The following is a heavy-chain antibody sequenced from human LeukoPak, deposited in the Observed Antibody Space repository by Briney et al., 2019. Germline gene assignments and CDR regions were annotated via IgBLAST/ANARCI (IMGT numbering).Heavy chain of an antibody. CDR3: ARGSRFDY. CDR2: INQRGSEE. Sequence: GGSLRLSCAASGIAFSPYWMNWVRQAPGRGLEWVATINQRGSEEYYVDSVKGRFTISRDNAKKSSDLQMTNLTAEDTAVYFCARGSRFDYWGQGAPVTVSS. V-gene: IGHV3-7*01. J-gene: IGHJ4*02. CDR1: GIAFSPYW.